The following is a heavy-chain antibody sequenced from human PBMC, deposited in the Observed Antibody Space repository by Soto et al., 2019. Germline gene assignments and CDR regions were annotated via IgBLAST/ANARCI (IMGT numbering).Heavy chain of an antibody. V-gene: IGHV1-24*01. CDR3: AAHSSSWYFYGMDV. Sequence: ASVKVSCKVSGYTLTELSMHWVRQAPGKGLEWMGGFDPEDGETIYAQKFQGRVTMTEDTSTDTAYMELSSLRSEDTAVYYCAAHSSSWYFYGMDVWGQGTTVTVSS. D-gene: IGHD6-13*01. CDR1: GYTLTELS. CDR2: FDPEDGET. J-gene: IGHJ6*02.